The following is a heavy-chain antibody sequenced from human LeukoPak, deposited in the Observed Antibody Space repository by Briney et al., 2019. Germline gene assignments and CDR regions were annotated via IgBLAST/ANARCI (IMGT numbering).Heavy chain of an antibody. D-gene: IGHD3-16*01. J-gene: IGHJ4*02. CDR3: ARDGALGY. CDR1: GFTFSTYS. CDR2: ISSSSTTI. Sequence: GGSLRLSCAASGFTFSTYSMNWVRQAPGKGLEWVSYISSSSTTIYYADSVKGRFTISRDNAKNSLYLQMNSLRPEDTAVYYCARDGALGYWGQGTLVTVSS. V-gene: IGHV3-48*01.